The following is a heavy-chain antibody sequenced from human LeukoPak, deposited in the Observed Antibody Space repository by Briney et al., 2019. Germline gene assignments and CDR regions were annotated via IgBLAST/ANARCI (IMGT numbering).Heavy chain of an antibody. CDR1: GGSISSGSYY. V-gene: IGHV4-61*02. J-gene: IGHJ5*02. Sequence: PSQTLSLTCTVSGGSISSGSYYWSWIRQPARKGLEWIGRIYTSGSTNYNPSLESRVTISVDTSKNQFSLKLSSVTAADTAVYYCAGEYYDILTGPRAFVDWFDPWGQGTLVTVSS. D-gene: IGHD3-9*01. CDR2: IYTSGST. CDR3: AGEYYDILTGPRAFVDWFDP.